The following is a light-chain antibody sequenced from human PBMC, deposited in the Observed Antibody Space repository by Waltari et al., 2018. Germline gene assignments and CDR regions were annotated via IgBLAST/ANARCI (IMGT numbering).Light chain of an antibody. CDR1: QSRSNY. Sequence: DIQMTQSPPSLSASVGDRVTITCRASQSRSNYLNVYQQKPGKAPKLLIYAASTLQRGVPSRFSGSGSGTDFTLTISSLQSEDFATYYCQQSYSTPFTFGPGTTVDIK. CDR2: AAS. J-gene: IGKJ3*01. V-gene: IGKV1-39*01. CDR3: QQSYSTPFT.